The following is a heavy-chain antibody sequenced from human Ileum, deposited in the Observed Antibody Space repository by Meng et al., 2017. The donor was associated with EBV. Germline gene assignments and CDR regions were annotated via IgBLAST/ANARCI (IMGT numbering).Heavy chain of an antibody. CDR1: GLRFRTYG. CDR2: IWSDGSQK. J-gene: IGHJ4*02. D-gene: IGHD3-16*01. Sequence: LVELWGGVVQPGTSLTLSCAASGLRFRTYGIHWVRQTQGKGLEWVAVIWSDGSQKYCADSVKGRCTISRDNSKNTLYLQMDSLRAEDTAIYDCASDRGGAAFNYWGQGTLVTVSS. CDR3: ASDRGGAAFNY. V-gene: IGHV3-33*08.